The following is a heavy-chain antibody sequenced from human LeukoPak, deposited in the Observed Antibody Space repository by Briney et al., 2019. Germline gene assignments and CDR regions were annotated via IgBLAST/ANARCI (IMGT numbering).Heavy chain of an antibody. CDR3: ARHEGYSYAFAY. J-gene: IGHJ4*02. CDR2: VYYSGST. CDR1: GGSISSYY. D-gene: IGHD5-18*01. V-gene: IGHV4-59*01. Sequence: SETLSLTCTVSGGSISSYYWSWIRQPPGKGLEWIGYVYYSGSTNYNPSLKSRVTISVDTSKNQFSLKLSSVTAADTAVYYCARHEGYSYAFAYWGQGTLVTVSP.